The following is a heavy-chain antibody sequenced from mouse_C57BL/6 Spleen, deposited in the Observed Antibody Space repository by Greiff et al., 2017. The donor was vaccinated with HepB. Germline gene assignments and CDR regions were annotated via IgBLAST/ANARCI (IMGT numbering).Heavy chain of an antibody. CDR2: INPNNGGT. J-gene: IGHJ3*01. CDR3: ASEGFYYYGSSLFAY. V-gene: IGHV1-26*01. CDR1: GYTFTDYY. Sequence: EVQLQQSGPELVKPGASVKISCKASGYTFTDYYMNWVKQSHGKSLEWIGDINPNNGGTSYNQKFKGKATLTVDKSSSTAYRELRSLTSEDSAVYYCASEGFYYYGSSLFAYWGQGTLVTVSA. D-gene: IGHD1-1*01.